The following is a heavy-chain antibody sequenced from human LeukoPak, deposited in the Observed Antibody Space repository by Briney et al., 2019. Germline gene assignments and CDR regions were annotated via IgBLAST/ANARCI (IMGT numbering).Heavy chain of an antibody. J-gene: IGHJ6*03. V-gene: IGHV3-30*04. CDR2: ISYDGSNK. CDR1: GFTFSSYA. D-gene: IGHD2-21*02. CDR3: AKGPYCGDDCYAYYFYMDV. Sequence: GGSLRLSCAASGFTFSSYAMHWVRQAPGKGLEWVAAISYDGSNKYSADSVKGRFTISRDNFKNTLYLQMNSLRAEDTAVFYCAKGPYCGDDCYAYYFYMDVWGKGTTVTISS.